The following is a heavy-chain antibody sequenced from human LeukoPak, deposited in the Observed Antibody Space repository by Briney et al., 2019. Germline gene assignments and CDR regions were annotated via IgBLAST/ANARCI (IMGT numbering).Heavy chain of an antibody. V-gene: IGHV4-61*02. Sequence: SQTLSLTCTVSGGSISSDSYYRSWIRQPAGKGLEWIGRIYTSGSTNYNPSLKSRVTISVDTSKDQFSLKLSSVTAADTAVYYCARRRDGYNSAFDYWGQGTLVTVSS. CDR2: IYTSGST. CDR3: ARRRDGYNSAFDY. CDR1: GGSISSDSYY. D-gene: IGHD5-24*01. J-gene: IGHJ4*02.